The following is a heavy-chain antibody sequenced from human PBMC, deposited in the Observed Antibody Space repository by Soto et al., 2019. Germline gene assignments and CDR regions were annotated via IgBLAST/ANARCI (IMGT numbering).Heavy chain of an antibody. CDR1: GFTFSSYA. CDR2: ISGTGGST. V-gene: IGHV3-23*01. Sequence: GGSLRLSCAASGFTFSSYAMSWVRRDQGKGLEWVSSISGTGGSTYYADSVKGRFTISRDNSKNTQYLKMNNLRAEDTAVYYCAKDRAAAYSFDYWGQGTLVTVSS. D-gene: IGHD6-13*01. CDR3: AKDRAAAYSFDY. J-gene: IGHJ4*02.